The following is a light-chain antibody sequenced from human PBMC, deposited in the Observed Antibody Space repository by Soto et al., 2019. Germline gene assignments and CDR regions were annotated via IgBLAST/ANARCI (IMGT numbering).Light chain of an antibody. CDR3: QKCNSSPFT. Sequence: DTQMTQSPSSLSASVGDRVTITCRASQGIYNYLAWYQQKPGKVPEILIYAASSLVAGVPSRFSVSGSGTDFTLTISSFQTEYVATYYCQKCNSSPFTFGRGTKVDIK. J-gene: IGKJ3*01. V-gene: IGKV1-27*01. CDR1: QGIYNY. CDR2: AAS.